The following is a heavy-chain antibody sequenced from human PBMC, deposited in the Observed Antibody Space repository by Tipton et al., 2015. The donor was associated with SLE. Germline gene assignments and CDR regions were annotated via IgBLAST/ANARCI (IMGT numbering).Heavy chain of an antibody. CDR2: IYYSGST. CDR3: ARSRGLGSCSGDNCYDYYFGMDV. Sequence: TLSLTCTVSGGSISSGGYYWTWIRQLPGKGLEWIGYIYYSGSTYYNPSLKSRVTISLDTSKNQFSLRLSSVTAADTAVYFCARSRGLGSCSGDNCYDYYFGMDVWGQGTTVTVSS. V-gene: IGHV4-31*03. D-gene: IGHD2-15*01. J-gene: IGHJ6*02. CDR1: GGSISSGGYY.